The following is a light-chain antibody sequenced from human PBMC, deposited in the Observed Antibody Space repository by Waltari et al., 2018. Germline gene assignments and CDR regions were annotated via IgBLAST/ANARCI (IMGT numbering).Light chain of an antibody. J-gene: IGLJ3*02. CDR2: DFT. Sequence: QSALTQPASVSGSPGQSVTISCTGTSSDVGGYNFVSWYQQHPGRAPKLRIYDFTHRPSGGSTRFSGSKDGDTASLTISGLQAADEAEYYCSSYSSTNTVVFGGGTQLTV. CDR1: SSDVGGYNF. CDR3: SSYSSTNTVV. V-gene: IGLV2-14*03.